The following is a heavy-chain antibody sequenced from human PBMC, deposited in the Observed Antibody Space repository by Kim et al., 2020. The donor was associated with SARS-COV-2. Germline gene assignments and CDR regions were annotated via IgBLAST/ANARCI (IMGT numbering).Heavy chain of an antibody. CDR1: GYTFTSYY. Sequence: ASVKVSCKASGYTFTSYYMHWVRQAPGQGLEWMGIINPSGGSTSYAQKFQGRVTMTRDTSTSTVYMELSSLRSEDTAVYYCARGRGPAGGPNWFDPWGQGTLVTVSS. CDR2: INPSGGST. J-gene: IGHJ5*02. V-gene: IGHV1-46*01. D-gene: IGHD2-15*01. CDR3: ARGRGPAGGPNWFDP.